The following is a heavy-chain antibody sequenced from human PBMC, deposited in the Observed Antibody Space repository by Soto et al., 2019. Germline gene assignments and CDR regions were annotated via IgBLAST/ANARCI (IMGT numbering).Heavy chain of an antibody. CDR1: GDSVSSNSAA. D-gene: IGHD1-7*01. J-gene: IGHJ6*03. V-gene: IGHV6-1*01. CDR3: AGTTSLQWYYMDV. Sequence: SQTLSLTCAMSGDSVSSNSAAWNWIRQSPSRSLEWLGRTYYRSRWYNDYAVSVKSRITVNPDTSKNQFSLHLNSVTPEDTAVYYCAGTTSLQWYYMDVWDKGPTVTVSS. CDR2: TYYRSRWYN.